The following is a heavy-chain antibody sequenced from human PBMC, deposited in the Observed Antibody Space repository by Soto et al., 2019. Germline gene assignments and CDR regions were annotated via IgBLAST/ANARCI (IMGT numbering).Heavy chain of an antibody. CDR3: ARGLLGSTSDYYYYYYYVDV. J-gene: IGHJ6*03. CDR2: INHSGST. D-gene: IGHD2-2*01. CDR1: GGSFSGYY. Sequence: QVQLQQWGAGLLQPSETLSLTCAVYGGSFSGYYWSWIRQPPGKGLEWLGEINHSGSTNYNPSLKRRVSISVYTSKNQFSLKVSSVTAADTAVYYCARGLLGSTSDYYYYYYYVDVWGKGTTVTVSS. V-gene: IGHV4-34*01.